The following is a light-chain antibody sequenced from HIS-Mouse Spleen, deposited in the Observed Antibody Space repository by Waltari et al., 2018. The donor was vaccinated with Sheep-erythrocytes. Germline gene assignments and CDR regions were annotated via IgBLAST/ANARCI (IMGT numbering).Light chain of an antibody. CDR1: QGISSY. CDR2: AAS. J-gene: IGKJ2*01. V-gene: IGKV1-9*01. CDR3: QQLNSYPHT. Sequence: DIQLTQSPSFLSASVGDRVTITCRASQGISSYLPWYQQKPGKAPKLLNYAASTLQSGVTSRFSGSGSGTEVTLTISSLQPEDFATYYCQQLNSYPHTFGQGTKLEIK.